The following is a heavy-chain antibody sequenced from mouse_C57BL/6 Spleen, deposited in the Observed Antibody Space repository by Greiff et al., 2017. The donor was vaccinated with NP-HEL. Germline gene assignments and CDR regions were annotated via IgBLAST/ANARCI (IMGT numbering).Heavy chain of an antibody. J-gene: IGHJ2*01. CDR2: IDPSDSYT. V-gene: IGHV1-50*01. CDR3: ARVEEYYFDY. Sequence: QVQLQQPGAELVKPGASVKLSCKASGYTFTSYWMQWVKQRPGQGLEWIGEIDPSDSYTNYNQKFKGKATLTVDTSSSTAYMQLSSLTSEDSAVYYCARVEEYYFDYWGQGTTLTVSS. CDR1: GYTFTSYW.